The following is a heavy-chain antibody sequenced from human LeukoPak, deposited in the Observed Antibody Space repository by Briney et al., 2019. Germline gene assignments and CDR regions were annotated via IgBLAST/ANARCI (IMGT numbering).Heavy chain of an antibody. V-gene: IGHV4-39*01. D-gene: IGHD3-9*01. CDR1: GGSISSSSYY. CDR2: IYYSGST. CDR3: ARHLFGRYFGRQRAFDI. J-gene: IGHJ3*02. Sequence: SETLSLTCTVSGGSISSSSYYWGWIRQPPWKGLEWIGSIYYSGSTYYNPSLKSRVTISVDTSKNQFSLKLSSVTAADTAVYYCARHLFGRYFGRQRAFDIWGQGTMVTVSS.